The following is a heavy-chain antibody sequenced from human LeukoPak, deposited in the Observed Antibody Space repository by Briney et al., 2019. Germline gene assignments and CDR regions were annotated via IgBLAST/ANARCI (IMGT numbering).Heavy chain of an antibody. D-gene: IGHD3-22*01. V-gene: IGHV3-20*04. CDR1: GFTFDDYG. Sequence: RPGGSLRLSCAASGFTFDDYGMSWVRQAPGKGLEWVSGINWNGGSTGYADSVKGRFTISRDNAKNSLYLQMNSLRAEDTALYYCARENYLYSSGYYGAFDIWGQGTTVTVSS. CDR3: ARENYLYSSGYYGAFDI. J-gene: IGHJ3*02. CDR2: INWNGGST.